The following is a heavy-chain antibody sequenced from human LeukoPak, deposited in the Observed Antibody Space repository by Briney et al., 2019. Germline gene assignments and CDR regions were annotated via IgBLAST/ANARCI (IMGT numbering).Heavy chain of an antibody. CDR3: AKDSAWATDY. CDR2: IEDDGSNK. J-gene: IGHJ4*02. V-gene: IGHV3-30*02. D-gene: IGHD6-19*01. CDR1: GFTFSSYA. Sequence: GGSLRLSCAASGFTFSSYAMSWVRQAPGKGLEWVAFIEDDGSNKNYADAVKGRFTVSRDNSINTLYLHMNSLRIEDMAVYYCAKDSAWATDYWGRGTLVTVSS.